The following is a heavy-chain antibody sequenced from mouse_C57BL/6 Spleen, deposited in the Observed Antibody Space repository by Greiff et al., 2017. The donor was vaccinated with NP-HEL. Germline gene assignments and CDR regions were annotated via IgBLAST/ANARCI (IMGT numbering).Heavy chain of an antibody. J-gene: IGHJ3*01. D-gene: IGHD2-4*01. CDR3: ARSRDYDGGFAY. V-gene: IGHV5-17*01. CDR2: ISSGSSTI. Sequence: EVKLMESGGGLVKPGGSLKLSCAASGFTFSDYGMHWVRQAPEKGLEWVAYISSGSSTIYYADTVKGRFTISRDNAKNTLFLQMTSLRSEDTAMYYCARSRDYDGGFAYWGQGTLVTVSA. CDR1: GFTFSDYG.